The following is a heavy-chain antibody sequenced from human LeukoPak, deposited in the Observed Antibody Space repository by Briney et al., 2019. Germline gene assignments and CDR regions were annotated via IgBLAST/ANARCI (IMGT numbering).Heavy chain of an antibody. D-gene: IGHD3-10*01. J-gene: IGHJ4*02. V-gene: IGHV3-23*01. CDR3: AKVSGNIMVRGVKCLDY. Sequence: PGGSLRLSCAASGFTFSSYAMSWVRQAPGKGLEWVSAISGSGGSTYYADSVKGRFTISRDNSKNTLYLQMNSLRAEDTAVYYCAKVSGNIMVRGVKCLDYWGQGTLVTVSS. CDR1: GFTFSSYA. CDR2: ISGSGGST.